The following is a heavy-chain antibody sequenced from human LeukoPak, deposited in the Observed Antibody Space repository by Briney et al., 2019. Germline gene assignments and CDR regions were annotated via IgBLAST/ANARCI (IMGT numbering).Heavy chain of an antibody. CDR3: ARDYYDSSGYYSDHYYMDV. Sequence: GGSLRLSCAASGFTFSSYEMNWVRQAPGKGLEWVSYISSSGSTIYYADSVKGRFTISRDNAKNSLYLQMNSLRAEDTAVYYCARDYYDSSGYYSDHYYMDVWGKGTTVTVSS. J-gene: IGHJ6*03. CDR2: ISSSGSTI. V-gene: IGHV3-48*03. D-gene: IGHD3-22*01. CDR1: GFTFSSYE.